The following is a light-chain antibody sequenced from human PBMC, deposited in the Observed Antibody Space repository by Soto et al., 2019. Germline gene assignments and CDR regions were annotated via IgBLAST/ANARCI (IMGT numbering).Light chain of an antibody. CDR1: QSVSSN. V-gene: IGKV3-15*01. J-gene: IGKJ2*01. CDR3: QQYKSWPPVT. Sequence: EIVMTQSPATLSVSPGGRATLSCRASQSVSSNLAWYQQKPGQAPRLLIYGASTRATGIPARFSGSGSGTEFTLTISSLQSEDCAVYYCQQYKSWPPVTFGQGTKLEIK. CDR2: GAS.